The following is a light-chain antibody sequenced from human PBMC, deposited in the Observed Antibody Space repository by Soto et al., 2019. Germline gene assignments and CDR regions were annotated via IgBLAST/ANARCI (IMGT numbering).Light chain of an antibody. CDR1: QSVSSSD. J-gene: IGKJ1*01. CDR3: QQYGSSPPTT. V-gene: IGKV3-20*01. CDR2: GAS. Sequence: EIGLTQSPGTLSLSPGERATLSCRASQSVSSSDLAWYQQKPGQAPRLLIYGASSRATGIPDRFSGSGSGTDFTLTISRLEPEDFAVYYCQQYGSSPPTTFGQGTKVDI.